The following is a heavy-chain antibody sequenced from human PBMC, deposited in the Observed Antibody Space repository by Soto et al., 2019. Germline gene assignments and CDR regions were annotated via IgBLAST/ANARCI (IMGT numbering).Heavy chain of an antibody. D-gene: IGHD4-17*01. Sequence: SETLSLTCTVSGGSISSHSWSWIRQPPGKGLEWIGYIYYSGSTDYNPSLKRRATISVDTSKNQFSLKLSSVTAADTAVYYCARVYGDYVYAFDIWGQGTLVTVSS. CDR3: ARVYGDYVYAFDI. V-gene: IGHV4-59*11. J-gene: IGHJ3*02. CDR1: GGSISSHS. CDR2: IYYSGST.